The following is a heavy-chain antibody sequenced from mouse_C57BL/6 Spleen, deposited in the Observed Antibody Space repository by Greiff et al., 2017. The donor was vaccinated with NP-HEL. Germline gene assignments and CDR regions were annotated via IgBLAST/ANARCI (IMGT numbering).Heavy chain of an antibody. J-gene: IGHJ4*01. Sequence: VQLQQSGTELVKPGASVKLSCKASGYTFTSYWMHWVKQRPGQGLEWIGNINPSNGGTNYNEKFKSKATLTVDKSSSTAYMQLSSLTAEDSEVYYCARVYYSNYGDAMDYWGQGTSVTVSS. D-gene: IGHD2-5*01. CDR3: ARVYYSNYGDAMDY. CDR1: GYTFTSYW. V-gene: IGHV1-53*01. CDR2: INPSNGGT.